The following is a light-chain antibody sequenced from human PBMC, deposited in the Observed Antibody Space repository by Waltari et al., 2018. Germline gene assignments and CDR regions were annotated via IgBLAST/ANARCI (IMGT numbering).Light chain of an antibody. V-gene: IGKV3-20*01. CDR3: QQYSGSPRT. J-gene: IGKJ1*01. CDR2: GAS. CDR1: QIVISDS. Sequence: ENVLTQSPGTLSLSPGEGAALSCRASQIVISDSLAWYQHKPGQPPRLLIYGASNRATGIPDRFRGSGSGTDFTLTISSLEPEDFAIYYCQQYSGSPRTFGQGTKVEIK.